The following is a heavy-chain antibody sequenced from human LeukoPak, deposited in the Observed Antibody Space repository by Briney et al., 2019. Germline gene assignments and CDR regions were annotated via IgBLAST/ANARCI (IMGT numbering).Heavy chain of an antibody. J-gene: IGHJ5*02. D-gene: IGHD1-14*01. CDR3: ARLTRATDYWFDH. V-gene: IGHV3-11*01. CDR2: ISSSGSTI. CDR1: GFTFSDYY. Sequence: PGGSLRLSCAASGFTFSDYYMSWIRQAPGKGLEWVSYISSSGSTIYYAVSVKGRFTISRDNAKNSLYLQMNSLRAEDTAVYYCARLTRATDYWFDHWGQGTLVTVSS.